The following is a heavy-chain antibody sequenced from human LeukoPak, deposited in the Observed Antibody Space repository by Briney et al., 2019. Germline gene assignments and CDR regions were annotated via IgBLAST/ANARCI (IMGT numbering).Heavy chain of an antibody. CDR2: IYYSGST. CDR1: GGSISNKY. J-gene: IGHJ4*02. V-gene: IGHV4-59*12. Sequence: PSETLSLTCTVSGGSISNKYWSWIRQPPGKGLEWIGYIYYSGSTNYNPSLKSRVTILVDTSKNQFSLKLSSLTAADTAVYYCARDSPPAYCSSGSCYFDSWGQGTLVTVSS. CDR3: ARDSPPAYCSSGSCYFDS. D-gene: IGHD2-15*01.